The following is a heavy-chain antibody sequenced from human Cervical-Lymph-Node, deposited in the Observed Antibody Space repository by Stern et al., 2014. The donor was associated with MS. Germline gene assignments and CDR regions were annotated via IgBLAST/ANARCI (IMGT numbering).Heavy chain of an antibody. D-gene: IGHD1-14*01. CDR1: GFTFSDYY. CDR3: ARKGNQRADSYYGMDV. Sequence: VQLVQSGGGLVKPGGSLRLSCAASGFTFSDYYMTWIRQAPGKGLEWDSYISIRGSTISYDDSVNDRFTTPREDTNNSLYMQMNSLRAEDTAVYYCARKGNQRADSYYGMDVWGRGTTVTVSS. J-gene: IGHJ6*02. CDR2: ISIRGSTI. V-gene: IGHV3-11*01.